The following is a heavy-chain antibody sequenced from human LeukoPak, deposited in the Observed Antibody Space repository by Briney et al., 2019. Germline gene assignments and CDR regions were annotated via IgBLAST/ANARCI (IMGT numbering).Heavy chain of an antibody. CDR2: IKQDGSET. Sequence: GGSLRLSCAASGFTFSSYWMNWVRHPPGKALEWVAGIKQDGSETLYVDSVRGRFTISRDNAQNSLYLQMNSLRTEDTAVYYCAGGSGWLIHHWGQGTLVAVSS. V-gene: IGHV3-7*01. D-gene: IGHD6-13*01. CDR1: GFTFSSYW. CDR3: AGGSGWLIHH. J-gene: IGHJ1*01.